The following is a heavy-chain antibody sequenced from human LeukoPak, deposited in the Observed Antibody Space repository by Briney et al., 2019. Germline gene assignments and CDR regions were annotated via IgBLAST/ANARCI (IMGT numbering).Heavy chain of an antibody. D-gene: IGHD3-22*01. CDR3: ARGEKYYYESSGYYCDY. V-gene: IGHV4-34*01. CDR1: GGSFSGYY. Sequence: SETLSLTCAVYGGSFSGYYWSWLRQPPGKGLEWIGEINHSGSTNYNPSLKSRVTISVDTSKNQFSLKLSSVTAADTAVYYCARGEKYYYESSGYYCDYWGQGTLVTVSS. J-gene: IGHJ4*02. CDR2: INHSGST.